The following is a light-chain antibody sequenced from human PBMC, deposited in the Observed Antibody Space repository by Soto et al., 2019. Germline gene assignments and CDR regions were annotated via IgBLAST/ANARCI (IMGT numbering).Light chain of an antibody. V-gene: IGKV3-20*01. CDR3: QQYNKWPRT. Sequence: IGVTQSPGTLSLSPGERATLSCRASQSVSSSYLAGYQQKPGQAPRLLIYGASSRATGIPDRFSGSGSGTDFTLTISRLEPEDFAVYFCQQYNKWPRTFGQGTKVDIK. CDR1: QSVSSSY. J-gene: IGKJ1*01. CDR2: GAS.